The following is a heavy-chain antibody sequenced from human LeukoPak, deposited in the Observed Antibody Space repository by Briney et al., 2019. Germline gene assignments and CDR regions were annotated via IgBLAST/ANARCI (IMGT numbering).Heavy chain of an antibody. CDR3: AREYSGSYYAYYYGMDV. D-gene: IGHD1-26*01. CDR1: GFTFSTYS. CDR2: ISSSSSYM. J-gene: IGHJ6*02. V-gene: IGHV3-21*01. Sequence: PGGSLRLSCAASGFTFSTYSMNWVRQAPGKGLEWVSSISSSSSYMYYAHSVKGRFTISRDNAKNSLYLQMNSLRAEDTAGYYCAREYSGSYYAYYYGMDVWGQGTTVTVSS.